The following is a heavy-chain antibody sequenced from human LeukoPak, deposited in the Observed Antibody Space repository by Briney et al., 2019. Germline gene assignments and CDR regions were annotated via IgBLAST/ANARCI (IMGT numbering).Heavy chain of an antibody. D-gene: IGHD5-18*01. Sequence: TGGSLRLSCAASGFTFSTYEMNWVRQAPGKGLEWVSYISSSGSTIYYAESVKGRFTISRDNAKNSLYLQMNSPRAEDTAVYYCARVLYSYGYSTDYWGQGTLVTVSS. CDR2: ISSSGSTI. J-gene: IGHJ4*02. CDR1: GFTFSTYE. V-gene: IGHV3-48*03. CDR3: ARVLYSYGYSTDY.